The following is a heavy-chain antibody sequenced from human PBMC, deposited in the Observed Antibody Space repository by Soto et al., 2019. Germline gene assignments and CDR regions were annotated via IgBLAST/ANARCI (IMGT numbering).Heavy chain of an antibody. Sequence: QVQLVQSGAAVKKPGSSVKVSCKASGGTFSSYTISWVRQAPGQGLEWMGRIIPILGIANYAQKFQGRVTITADKSTSTAYMELSSLRSEDTAVYYCARAPAVTGYYEFDYWGQGTLVTVSS. CDR3: ARAPAVTGYYEFDY. V-gene: IGHV1-69*02. J-gene: IGHJ4*02. CDR1: GGTFSSYT. CDR2: IIPILGIA. D-gene: IGHD3-9*01.